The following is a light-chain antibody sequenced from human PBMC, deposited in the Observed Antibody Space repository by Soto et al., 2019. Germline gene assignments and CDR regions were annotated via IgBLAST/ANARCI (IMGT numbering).Light chain of an antibody. CDR2: GAS. CDR3: QQYNNWPPN. Sequence: EVVVAQSAGTLSVSPGERATLSCSARDSVGSHLAWYHQKPGQAPKLLIFGASTRATGVPARFSGSGSGTEFTLTVSRLQSEDIAVYFCQQYNNWPPNFGQGTRLEIK. V-gene: IGKV3-15*01. J-gene: IGKJ5*01. CDR1: DSVGSH.